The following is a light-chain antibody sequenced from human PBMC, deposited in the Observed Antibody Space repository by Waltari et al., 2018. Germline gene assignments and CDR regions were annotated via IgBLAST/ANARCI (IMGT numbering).Light chain of an antibody. CDR3: QSYDSSLSGWV. CDR1: SSNIGADYD. Sequence: QSVLTQPPSVSGAPGQKVTISCTGRSSNIGADYDLHWYQQLPGTAPKHLIYGNNNRPSGVPDRFSVSKSGTSASLAITGLQAEDEADYYCQSYDSSLSGWVFGGGTKLTVL. CDR2: GNN. J-gene: IGLJ3*02. V-gene: IGLV1-40*01.